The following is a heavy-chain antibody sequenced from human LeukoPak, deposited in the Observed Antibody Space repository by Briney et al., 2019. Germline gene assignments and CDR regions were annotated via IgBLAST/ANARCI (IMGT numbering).Heavy chain of an antibody. Sequence: PGGSLRLSCAASGFSVSNKYMSWVRQAPGKGLEWVSVIYTGGDTYYADSVRGRFTISRDNSKNTVNLQMNSLRAKDTALYYCAGGQMFTSGGFDDWGQGTLVTVSS. D-gene: IGHD6-19*01. CDR1: GFSVSNKY. CDR3: AGGQMFTSGGFDD. CDR2: IYTGGDT. J-gene: IGHJ4*02. V-gene: IGHV3-53*01.